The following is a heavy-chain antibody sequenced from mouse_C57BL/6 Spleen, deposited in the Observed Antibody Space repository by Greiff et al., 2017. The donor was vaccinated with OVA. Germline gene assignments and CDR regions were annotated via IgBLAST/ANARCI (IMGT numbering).Heavy chain of an antibody. CDR3: ARDNGYYVFDY. D-gene: IGHD2-3*01. CDR2: INYDGSST. CDR1: GFTFSDYY. Sequence: EVKLVESEGGLVQPGSSMKLSCTASGFTFSDYYMAWVRQVPEKGLEWVANINYDGSSTYYLDTLKSRFIISRDNAKNILYLQMSSLKSEDTATYYCARDNGYYVFDYWGQGTTLTVSS. J-gene: IGHJ2*01. V-gene: IGHV5-16*01.